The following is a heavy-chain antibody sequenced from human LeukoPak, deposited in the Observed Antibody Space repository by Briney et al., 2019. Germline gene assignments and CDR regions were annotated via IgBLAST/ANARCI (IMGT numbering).Heavy chain of an antibody. CDR3: AKDSRMVRGVIWSGY. D-gene: IGHD3-10*01. CDR1: GFTFSSYA. J-gene: IGHJ4*02. CDR2: ISYDGSNK. V-gene: IGHV3-30*04. Sequence: GGSLRLSCAASGFTFSSYAMHWVRQAPGKGLEWVAVISYDGSNKYYADSVKGRFTISRDNSKNTLYLQMNSLRAEDTAVYYCAKDSRMVRGVIWSGYWGQGTLVTVSS.